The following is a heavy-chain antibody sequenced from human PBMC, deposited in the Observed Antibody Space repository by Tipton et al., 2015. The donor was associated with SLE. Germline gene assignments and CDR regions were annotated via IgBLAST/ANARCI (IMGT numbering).Heavy chain of an antibody. V-gene: IGHV3-53*04. CDR3: ARGVAHYFDLGTFDI. J-gene: IGHJ3*02. D-gene: IGHD3-22*01. CDR2: IYSGGST. Sequence: SLRLSCAASGFTVSSNYMSWVRQAPGKGLEWVSVIYSGGSTYYADSVKGRFTISRHNSKNTLYLQMNSLRAEDTAVYYCARGVAHYFDLGTFDIWGQGTVVTVSS. CDR1: GFTVSSNY.